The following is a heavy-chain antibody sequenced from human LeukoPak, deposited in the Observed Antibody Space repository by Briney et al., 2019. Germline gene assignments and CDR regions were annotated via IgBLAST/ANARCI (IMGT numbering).Heavy chain of an antibody. Sequence: TGGSLRLSCAASGFTFSSYWMSWVRQAPGKGLEWVANIKQDGSERYYVDSVKGRFTISRDNAKNSLYLQMNSLRAEDTAVYYCARDGYFGAFDIWGQGTMVTVSS. CDR2: IKQDGSER. CDR3: ARDGYFGAFDI. J-gene: IGHJ3*02. V-gene: IGHV3-7*01. CDR1: GFTFSSYW. D-gene: IGHD5-12*01.